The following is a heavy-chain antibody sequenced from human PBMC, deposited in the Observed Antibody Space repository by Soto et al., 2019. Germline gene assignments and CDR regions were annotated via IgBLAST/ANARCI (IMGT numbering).Heavy chain of an antibody. CDR2: IRGDGGQT. D-gene: IGHD3-9*01. CDR3: ARDVGLDSDDFFAY. J-gene: IGHJ4*02. Sequence: VQLFASGGGSARPGGSLRLSCTASGFTFTSYAMGWVRQAPGKGLQWVSSIRGDGGQTHYTDSVKGRFSISKHNSKNTVYLQMDSLRAEDTAMYFCARDVGLDSDDFFAYWGQGTQVTVSS. V-gene: IGHV3-23*01. CDR1: GFTFTSYA.